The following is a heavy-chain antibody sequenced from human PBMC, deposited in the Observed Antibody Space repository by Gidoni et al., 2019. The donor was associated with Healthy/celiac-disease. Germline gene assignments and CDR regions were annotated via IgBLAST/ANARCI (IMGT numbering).Heavy chain of an antibody. Sequence: QVQLVQSGAEVKKPGSSVKVSCKASGGTVSSYAISWVRQAPGQGLEWMGRIIPILGIANYAQKFQGRVTITADKSTSTAYMELSSLRSEDTAMYYCASWGSCSSTSCYYYYGMDVWGQGTTVTVSS. CDR2: IIPILGIA. CDR1: GGTVSSYA. D-gene: IGHD2-2*01. CDR3: ASWGSCSSTSCYYYYGMDV. J-gene: IGHJ6*02. V-gene: IGHV1-69*09.